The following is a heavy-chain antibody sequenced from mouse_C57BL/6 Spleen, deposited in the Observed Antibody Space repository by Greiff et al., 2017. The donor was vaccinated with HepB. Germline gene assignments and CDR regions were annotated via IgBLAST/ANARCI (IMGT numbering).Heavy chain of an antibody. D-gene: IGHD3-2*01. CDR1: GYAFTNYL. J-gene: IGHJ2*01. CDR3: ARKGTARDY. CDR2: INPGSGGT. V-gene: IGHV1-54*01. Sequence: VQLQQSGAELVRPGTSVKVSCKASGYAFTNYLIEWVQQRPGQGLEWIGVINPGSGGTNYNEKFKGKATLTADKSSSTAYMQLSSLTSEDSAVYFCARKGTARDYWGQGTTLTVSS.